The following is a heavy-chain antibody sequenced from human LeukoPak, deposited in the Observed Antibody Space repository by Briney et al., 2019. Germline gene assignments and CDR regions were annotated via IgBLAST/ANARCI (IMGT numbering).Heavy chain of an antibody. CDR3: ARGPTDFDASDI. J-gene: IGHJ3*02. CDR2: IKHDGSET. Sequence: GGSLRLSCAASGFTISSYWMSWVRQVPGKGLESVAHIKHDGSETYYVDTVRGRFNISRDNAKNSLYLQMNSLRVEDTAVYHCARGPTDFDASDIWGHGTLVTVSS. CDR1: GFTISSYW. V-gene: IGHV3-7*01.